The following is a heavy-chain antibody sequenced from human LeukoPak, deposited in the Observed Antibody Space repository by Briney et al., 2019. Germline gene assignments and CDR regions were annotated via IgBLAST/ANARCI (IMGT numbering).Heavy chain of an antibody. CDR2: IFTSGSS. D-gene: IGHD4/OR15-4a*01. CDR3: SRGGANDL. V-gene: IGHV4-4*07. J-gene: IGHJ5*02. Sequence: PSETLSLTCTVSGGSITSDYWSWIRQPAGKGLEWIGRIFTSGSSTYNPSLKSRVTMSLDTSKNGFYLELSSVTAADTAIYFCSRGGANDLWGQGTLVTVSS. CDR1: GGSITSDY.